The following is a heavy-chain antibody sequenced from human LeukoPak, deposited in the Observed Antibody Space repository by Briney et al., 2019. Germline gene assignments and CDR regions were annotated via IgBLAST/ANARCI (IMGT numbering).Heavy chain of an antibody. Sequence: SETLSLTCTVSDCSISSYYWSWIRQPPGKGLEWIGYIHYSGSSAYIPSLKSRVTMSVDSSKNQFYLRLTSVTAADTALYYCARWYCSGDTCFHMDVWGKGTTVTVSS. CDR3: ARWYCSGDTCFHMDV. CDR2: IHYSGSS. CDR1: DCSISSYY. V-gene: IGHV4-59*08. D-gene: IGHD2-15*01. J-gene: IGHJ6*03.